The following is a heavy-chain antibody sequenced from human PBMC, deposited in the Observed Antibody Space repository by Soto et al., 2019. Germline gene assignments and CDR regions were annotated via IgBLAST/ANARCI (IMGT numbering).Heavy chain of an antibody. CDR1: GYSISSGYY. Sequence: PSETLSLTCAVSGYSISSGYYWGWLRQPPAKGLEWIGSIYHGGSTSYNPSLHSRGTLSIDMPNKRRSLILNSVTAADTAVYYSARVGPWVPYYYDSSPYNFENWFDPWGQGTLVTVSS. CDR3: ARVGPWVPYYYDSSPYNFENWFDP. J-gene: IGHJ5*02. V-gene: IGHV4-38-2*01. D-gene: IGHD3-22*01. CDR2: IYHGGST.